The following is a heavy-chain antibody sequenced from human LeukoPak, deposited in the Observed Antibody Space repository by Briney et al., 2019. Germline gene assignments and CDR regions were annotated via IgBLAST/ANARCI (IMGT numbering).Heavy chain of an antibody. V-gene: IGHV3-23*01. CDR3: AKCLWLLLPPFDY. J-gene: IGHJ4*02. CDR1: GFTFSTYA. Sequence: GGSLRLSCATSGFTFSTYAMSWVRQAPGKGLEWVSSISGSGGSTYYTDSVKGRFIISRRNSKNMLYLQMNSLGAEDTAVYYCAKCLWLLLPPFDYWGQGTLVTVSS. D-gene: IGHD3-22*01. CDR2: ISGSGGST.